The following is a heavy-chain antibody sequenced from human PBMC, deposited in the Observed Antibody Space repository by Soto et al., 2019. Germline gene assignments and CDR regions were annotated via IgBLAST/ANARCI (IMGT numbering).Heavy chain of an antibody. CDR1: GFTFSSYS. J-gene: IGHJ3*02. D-gene: IGHD3-22*01. CDR2: ISSSSSYI. CDR3: ARGIGIVVVTNDAFDI. Sequence: EVQLVESGGGLVKPGGSLRLSCAASGFTFSSYSMNWVRQAPGKGLEWVSSISSSSSYIYYADSVKGRFTISRDNAKNSLYLQMNSLRAEDTAVYYCARGIGIVVVTNDAFDIWGQGTMVTVSS. V-gene: IGHV3-21*01.